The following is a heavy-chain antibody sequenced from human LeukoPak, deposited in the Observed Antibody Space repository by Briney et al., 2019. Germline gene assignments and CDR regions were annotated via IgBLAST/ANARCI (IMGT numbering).Heavy chain of an antibody. V-gene: IGHV3-66*01. CDR2: IFGGGNT. CDR3: TRDLLNPGTFDI. Sequence: GGSLRLSCAASGFSVSDNYLGWVRHAPGKGLGWVSVIFGGGNTYYSDSVRGRFIISRDNSKNTLYLQMNSLRAEDTAIYYCTRDLLNPGTFDIWGQGTLVAVSS. D-gene: IGHD3-3*01. CDR1: GFSVSDNY. J-gene: IGHJ3*02.